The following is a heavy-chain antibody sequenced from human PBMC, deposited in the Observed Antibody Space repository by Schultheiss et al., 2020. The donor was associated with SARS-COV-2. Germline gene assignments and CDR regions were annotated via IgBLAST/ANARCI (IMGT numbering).Heavy chain of an antibody. Sequence: SETLSLTCTVSAYSISTDYYWGWIRQPPGKGLEWIASVYYSGNTYYNPSLKSRVTISVDTSKTQFSLKVRSVTAADTAVYYCARQTGATPKFDFWGQGTLVTVSS. D-gene: IGHD1-1*01. CDR2: VYYSGNT. CDR1: AYSISTDYY. J-gene: IGHJ4*02. CDR3: ARQTGATPKFDF. V-gene: IGHV4-38-2*02.